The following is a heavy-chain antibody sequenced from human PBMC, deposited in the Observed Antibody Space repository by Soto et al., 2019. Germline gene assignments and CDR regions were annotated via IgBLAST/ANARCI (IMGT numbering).Heavy chain of an antibody. J-gene: IGHJ5*02. CDR1: GFTFSSYA. V-gene: IGHV3-23*01. CDR2: ISGSGGST. CDR3: AKGPSHIGPGVASVAIRGGYNWFDP. D-gene: IGHD2-21*01. Sequence: EVQLLESGGGLVQPGGSLRLSCAASGFTFSSYAMSWVRQAPGKGLEWVSLISGSGGSTFYADSVKGRFTISRDNAKNTLYLQMNSLRVEDTAVYYCAKGPSHIGPGVASVAIRGGYNWFDPWGQGTLVTVSS.